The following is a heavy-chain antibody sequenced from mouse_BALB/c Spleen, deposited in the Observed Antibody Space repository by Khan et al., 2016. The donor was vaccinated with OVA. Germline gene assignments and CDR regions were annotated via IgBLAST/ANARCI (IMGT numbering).Heavy chain of an antibody. CDR3: ARDRMDY. V-gene: IGHV1-7*01. CDR2: INPTSGYT. CDR1: GYTFTSYW. Sequence: QVQLKQSGAELAKPGASVKMSCKASGYTFTSYWMHWIKQRPGQGLEWIGYINPTSGYTDYNQKFKDKATLTADKSSSTAYMQLSSLTSDDSAVYYCARDRMDYWGQGTAVTVSS. J-gene: IGHJ4*01.